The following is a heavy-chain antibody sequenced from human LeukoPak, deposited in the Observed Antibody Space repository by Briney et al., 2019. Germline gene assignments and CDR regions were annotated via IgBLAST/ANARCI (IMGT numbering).Heavy chain of an antibody. Sequence: GGSLRLSCAASGFTFINSWMTWVRPAPGKGLEWVSAISVSGGSTYYADSVKGRFTISRDNSKNTLYLQMNSLRAEDTAVYYCAKVLGASTSGYFDYWGQGTLVTVSS. V-gene: IGHV3-23*01. CDR1: GFTFINSW. CDR3: AKVLGASTSGYFDY. D-gene: IGHD1-26*01. J-gene: IGHJ4*02. CDR2: ISVSGGST.